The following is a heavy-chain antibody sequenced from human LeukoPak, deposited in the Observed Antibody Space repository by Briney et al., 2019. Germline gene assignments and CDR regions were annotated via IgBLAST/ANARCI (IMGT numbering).Heavy chain of an antibody. V-gene: IGHV1-2*02. CDR2: INPNSGGT. CDR3: TSSNPDVGGPLDY. Sequence: GASVKVSCKASGYTFTGYYMHWVRQAPGQGLEWMGWINPNSGGTNYAQKFQGRVTMTRDTSISTAYMELSSLRSEDTAVYYCTSSNPDVGGPLDYWGQGTLVTVSS. D-gene: IGHD3-16*01. CDR1: GYTFTGYY. J-gene: IGHJ4*02.